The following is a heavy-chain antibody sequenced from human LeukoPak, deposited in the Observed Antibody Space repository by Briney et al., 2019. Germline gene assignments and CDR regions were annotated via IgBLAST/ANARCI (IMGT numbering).Heavy chain of an antibody. Sequence: ASVKVSCKASGYTFTGYYMHWVRQAPGQGLEWMRWINPNSGGTNFAQKFQGRVSMTRDTSISTAYMELRSLRSDDTAVYYCARNRAISGIYSFDYWGQGTLVTVSS. CDR3: ARNRAISGIYSFDY. J-gene: IGHJ4*02. CDR1: GYTFTGYY. V-gene: IGHV1-2*02. D-gene: IGHD1-26*01. CDR2: INPNSGGT.